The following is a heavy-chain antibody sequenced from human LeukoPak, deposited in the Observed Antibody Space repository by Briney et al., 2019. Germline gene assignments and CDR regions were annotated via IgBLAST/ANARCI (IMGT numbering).Heavy chain of an antibody. Sequence: GASVKVSCKASGGTFSSNTISWVRQAPGQGLECMGGIIPIFGTASYAQKFQGRVTITADESTSTAYMELSSLRYEDTAVYYCARVWCSGGSCYSSRGAFDIWGQGTMVTVSS. V-gene: IGHV1-69*13. CDR1: GGTFSSNT. CDR3: ARVWCSGGSCYSSRGAFDI. D-gene: IGHD2-15*01. CDR2: IIPIFGTA. J-gene: IGHJ3*02.